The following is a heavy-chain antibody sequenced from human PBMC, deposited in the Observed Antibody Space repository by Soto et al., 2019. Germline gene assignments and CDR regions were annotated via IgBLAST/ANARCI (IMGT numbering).Heavy chain of an antibody. CDR3: ARDENGDNGREFDP. V-gene: IGHV4-4*07. Sequence: PSETLSLTCTVSGGSISNYYWSWIRQPAGKGLEWIGRIYTSGNTNYNPSLKGRVTMSVDMSKNQFSLKLSSVAAADTAVYYCARDENGDNGREFDPWGQGTQVTVSS. CDR2: IYTSGNT. CDR1: GGSISNYY. D-gene: IGHD4-17*01. J-gene: IGHJ5*02.